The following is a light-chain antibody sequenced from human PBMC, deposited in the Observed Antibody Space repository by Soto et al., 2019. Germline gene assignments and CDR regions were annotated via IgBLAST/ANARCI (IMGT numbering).Light chain of an antibody. CDR1: QSISSW. J-gene: IGKJ2*01. Sequence: DIQMTQSPSTLSASVGDRVTITCRASQSISSWLAWYQQKPGKAPKLLIYKASSLESGVPTRFSSSGSGKEITPTISSLQPDDFANYYCQQYNSYYTFGQGTKLEIK. CDR2: KAS. CDR3: QQYNSYYT. V-gene: IGKV1-5*03.